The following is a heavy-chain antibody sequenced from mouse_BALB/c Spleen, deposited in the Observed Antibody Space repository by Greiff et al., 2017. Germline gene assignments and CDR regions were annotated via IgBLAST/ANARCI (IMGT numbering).Heavy chain of an antibody. CDR2: IRLKSDNYAT. Sequence: EVKLVESGGGLVQPGGSMKLSCVASGFTFSSYWMSWVRQSPEKGLEWVAEIRLKSDNYATHYAESVKGKFTISRDDSKSRLYLQMNSLRAEDTGIYYCTRGGPHWYFDVWGAGTTVTVSS. CDR1: GFTFSSYW. CDR3: TRGGPHWYFDV. J-gene: IGHJ1*01. V-gene: IGHV6-6*02. D-gene: IGHD1-1*02.